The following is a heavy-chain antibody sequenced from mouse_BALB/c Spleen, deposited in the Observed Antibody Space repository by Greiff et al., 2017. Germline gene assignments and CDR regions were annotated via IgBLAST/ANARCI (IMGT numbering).Heavy chain of an antibody. V-gene: IGHV5-9-4*01. J-gene: IGHJ4*01. Sequence: EVQLVESGGGLVKPGGSLKLSCAASGFTFSSYAMSWVRQSPEKRLEWVAEISSGGSYTYYPDTVTGRFTISRDNAKNTLYLEMSSLRSEDTAMYYCARGPYYCGSRGAMDYWGQGTSVTVSS. CDR3: ARGPYYCGSRGAMDY. D-gene: IGHD1-1*01. CDR2: ISSGGSYT. CDR1: GFTFSSYA.